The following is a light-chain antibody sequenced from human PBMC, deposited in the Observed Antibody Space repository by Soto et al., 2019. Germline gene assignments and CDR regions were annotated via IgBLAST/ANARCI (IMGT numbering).Light chain of an antibody. V-gene: IGKV3-20*01. CDR1: QSVGRDY. Sequence: EIVMNQSPGTLSLSPGERATLSCRASQSVGRDYLAWYQQKPGQAPRLLIYGASNRATGIPDRFSGSGSGTDFTLTISRLEPEDFAVYYCQQYDSSPPTFGQGAKVDIK. J-gene: IGKJ1*01. CDR2: GAS. CDR3: QQYDSSPPT.